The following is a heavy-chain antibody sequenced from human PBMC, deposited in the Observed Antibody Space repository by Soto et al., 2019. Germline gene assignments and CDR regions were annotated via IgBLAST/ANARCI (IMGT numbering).Heavy chain of an antibody. Sequence: QVQLVESGGGVVQPGRSLRLSCAASGFTFSSYGMHWVRQAPGKGLEWVAVISYDGSNKYYADSVKGRFTISRDNSKNTLDLQMNSLRAEDTAVYYCAKELYYDFWSGYSGFDPWGQGTLVTVSS. D-gene: IGHD3-3*01. V-gene: IGHV3-30*18. CDR1: GFTFSSYG. CDR3: AKELYYDFWSGYSGFDP. CDR2: ISYDGSNK. J-gene: IGHJ5*02.